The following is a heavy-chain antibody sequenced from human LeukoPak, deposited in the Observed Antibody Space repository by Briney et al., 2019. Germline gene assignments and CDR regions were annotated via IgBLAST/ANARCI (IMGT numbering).Heavy chain of an antibody. Sequence: GGSLRLSCAASGFTFSSYSMNWVRQAPGKGLEWVSSISSSSSYIYYADSVKGRFTISRDNAKNSLYLQMNSLRAEDTAVYYCARDLCSGGSCYLDYRGQGTLVTVSS. V-gene: IGHV3-21*01. CDR1: GFTFSSYS. CDR3: ARDLCSGGSCYLDY. CDR2: ISSSSSYI. J-gene: IGHJ4*02. D-gene: IGHD2-15*01.